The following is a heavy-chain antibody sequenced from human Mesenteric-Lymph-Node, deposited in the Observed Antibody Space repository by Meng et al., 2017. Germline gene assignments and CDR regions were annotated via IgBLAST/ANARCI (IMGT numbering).Heavy chain of an antibody. Sequence: GESLKISCAASGFTFSSYGMHWVRQAPGKGLEWVAVIWYDGSNIYYADSVKGRFTISRDNSKNTLYLQMNSLKTEDTAVYYCTTDQVVVVIVWGQGTLVTVSS. CDR3: TTDQVVVVIV. V-gene: IGHV3-33*01. CDR2: IWYDGSNI. D-gene: IGHD3-22*01. CDR1: GFTFSSYG. J-gene: IGHJ4*02.